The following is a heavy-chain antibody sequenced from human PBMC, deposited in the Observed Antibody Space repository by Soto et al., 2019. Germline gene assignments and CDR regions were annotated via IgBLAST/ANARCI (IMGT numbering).Heavy chain of an antibody. D-gene: IGHD3-10*01. Sequence: EVQLLESGGGLVQPGGSLRLSCATSGFTFNNYAMTWVRQAPGKGLQWVSAISGGGDTTSYADSVKCRFTVSRVGTKNTLYLHMSSLRAEDTALYYCAKGRGGSGSLTPRVDFWGQGTLVTVSS. V-gene: IGHV3-23*01. J-gene: IGHJ4*02. CDR1: GFTFNNYA. CDR3: AKGRGGSGSLTPRVDF. CDR2: ISGGGDTT.